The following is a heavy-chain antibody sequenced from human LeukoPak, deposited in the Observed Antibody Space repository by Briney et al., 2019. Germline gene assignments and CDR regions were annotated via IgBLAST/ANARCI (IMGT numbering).Heavy chain of an antibody. CDR1: GGSISSYY. J-gene: IGHJ6*03. Sequence: SETLSLTCTVSGGSISSYYWSWIRQPPGKGLEWIGYIYYSGSTNYNPSLKSRVTISVDTSKNQFSLKLSSVTAADTAVYYCARVADSPYYYYMDVWGKGTTVTISS. V-gene: IGHV4-59*01. D-gene: IGHD6-13*01. CDR2: IYYSGST. CDR3: ARVADSPYYYYMDV.